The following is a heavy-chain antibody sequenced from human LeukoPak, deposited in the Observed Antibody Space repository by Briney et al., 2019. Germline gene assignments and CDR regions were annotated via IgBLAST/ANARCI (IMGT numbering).Heavy chain of an antibody. V-gene: IGHV3-53*01. CDR2: MYTGGST. CDR3: ARGSDCSGGSCYSYWYFDL. J-gene: IGHJ2*01. CDR1: GFTISTNY. Sequence: GGSLRLSCAASGFTISTNYMSWVRQAPGKGLEWVSVMYTGGSTYYADSVKGRFTISRDNAKNTLYLQMNSLRAEDTAMYYCARGSDCSGGSCYSYWYFDLWGRGTLVTVSS. D-gene: IGHD2-15*01.